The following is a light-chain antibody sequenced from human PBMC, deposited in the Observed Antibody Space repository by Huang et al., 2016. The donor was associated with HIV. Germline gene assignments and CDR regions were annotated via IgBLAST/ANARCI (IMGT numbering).Light chain of an antibody. CDR1: QSLSPTY. CDR2: GTS. V-gene: IGKV3-20*01. J-gene: IGKJ1*01. Sequence: EIVLTQSPGTLSLSPGERAALSCRASQSLSPTYLAWYQQSPGQGPRLRIYGTSTRATGIPDRFSGSGSGTDFTLTISRLEPEDFAMYYCQQYVRSPWTFGQGTKVEIK. CDR3: QQYVRSPWT.